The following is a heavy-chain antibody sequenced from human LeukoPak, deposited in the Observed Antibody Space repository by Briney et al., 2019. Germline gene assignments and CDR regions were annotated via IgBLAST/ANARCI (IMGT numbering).Heavy chain of an antibody. D-gene: IGHD6-19*01. V-gene: IGHV3-23*01. CDR3: AKDTPDDIAVAAPYFDY. CDR1: EFTFSSYA. Sequence: GGSLRLSCAASEFTFSSYAMSWVRQAPGKGLEWVSAISGSGGSTYYADSVKGRFIISRDNSKNTLYLQMNSLRAEDTAVYYCAKDTPDDIAVAAPYFDYWGQGTLVTVSS. CDR2: ISGSGGST. J-gene: IGHJ4*02.